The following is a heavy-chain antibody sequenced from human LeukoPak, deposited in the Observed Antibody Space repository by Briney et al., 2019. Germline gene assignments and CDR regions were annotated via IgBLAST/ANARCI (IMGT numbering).Heavy chain of an antibody. CDR3: ARVAKNNGFVFDN. J-gene: IGHJ4*02. D-gene: IGHD2/OR15-2a*01. V-gene: IGHV3-30*02. CDR1: GFTFSSYG. Sequence: GGSLRLSCAASGFTFSSYGMHWVRQAPGKGLEWVAFIRYDGSNKYYADSVKGRFTISRDNSKNALYLQMNSLRAEDTAVYYCARVAKNNGFVFDNWGQGTLVTVSS. CDR2: IRYDGSNK.